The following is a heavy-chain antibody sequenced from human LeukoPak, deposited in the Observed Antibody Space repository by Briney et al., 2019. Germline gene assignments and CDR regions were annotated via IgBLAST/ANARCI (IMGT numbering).Heavy chain of an antibody. Sequence: GGSLRLSCVASGFTFGNFWMSWVRHSPGRGLEWVTNIHPEGDEKYHVESVMGRFTISRDNAESSLFLQMNGLRAEDTAVYYCARGDAFSGDHWGQGTLVTVSS. CDR1: GFTFGNFW. J-gene: IGHJ4*02. CDR2: IHPEGDEK. V-gene: IGHV3-7*04. CDR3: ARGDAFSGDH.